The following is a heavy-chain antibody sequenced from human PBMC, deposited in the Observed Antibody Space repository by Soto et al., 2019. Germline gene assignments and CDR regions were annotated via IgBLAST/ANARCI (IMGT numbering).Heavy chain of an antibody. D-gene: IGHD2-15*01. CDR1: GFTFSSYA. V-gene: IGHV3-23*01. CDR3: AKDLNRLVGYCSGGSCYSIGLVDY. CDR2: ISGSGGST. Sequence: GGSLRLSCAASGFTFSSYAMSWVRQAPGKGLEWVSAISGSGGSTYYADSVKGRFTISRDNSKNTLYLQMNSLRAEDRAVYYCAKDLNRLVGYCSGGSCYSIGLVDYWGQGTLVTVSS. J-gene: IGHJ4*02.